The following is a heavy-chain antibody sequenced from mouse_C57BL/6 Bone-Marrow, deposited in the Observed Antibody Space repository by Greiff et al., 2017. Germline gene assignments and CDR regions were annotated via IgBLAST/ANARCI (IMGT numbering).Heavy chain of an antibody. D-gene: IGHD1-1*01. J-gene: IGHJ3*01. CDR3: ARGSYPWFAY. CDR1: GYTFTSYW. CDR2: LYPGSGST. V-gene: IGHV1-55*01. Sequence: QVQLQQPGAELVKPGASVKMSCKASGYTFTSYWITWVKQRPGQGLEWIGDLYPGSGSTNYNEKFKSKATLNVDTSSSTAYMQLSSLTSEDSAVYYCARGSYPWFAYWGQGTLVTVSA.